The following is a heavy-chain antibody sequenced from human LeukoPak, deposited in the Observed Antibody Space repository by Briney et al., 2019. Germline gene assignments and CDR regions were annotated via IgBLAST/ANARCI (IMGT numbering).Heavy chain of an antibody. CDR2: IYHSGST. D-gene: IGHD3-22*01. CDR3: ARSVLGGGYAAYYFDY. J-gene: IGHJ4*02. Sequence: SETLSLTCAVSAYSLSSAYYWGWIRQPPGKGLEWIGSIYHSGSTSYNPSLKSRVTISVDTSKNQFSLKLSSVTAADTAVYYCARSVLGGGYAAYYFDYWGQGTLVTVSS. V-gene: IGHV4-38-2*01. CDR1: AYSLSSAYY.